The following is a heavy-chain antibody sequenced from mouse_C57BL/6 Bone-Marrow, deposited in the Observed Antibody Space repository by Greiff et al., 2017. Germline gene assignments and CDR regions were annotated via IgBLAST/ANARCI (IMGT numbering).Heavy chain of an antibody. CDR3: TGYFDY. J-gene: IGHJ2*01. Sequence: VQLQESGAELVRPGASVTLSCKASGYTFTDYEMHWVKQTPVHGLEWIGAIDPETGGTAYNQKFKGKAILTADKSSSTAYMELRSLTSEDSAVYYCTGYFDYWGQGTTLTVSS. V-gene: IGHV1-15*01. CDR2: IDPETGGT. CDR1: GYTFTDYE.